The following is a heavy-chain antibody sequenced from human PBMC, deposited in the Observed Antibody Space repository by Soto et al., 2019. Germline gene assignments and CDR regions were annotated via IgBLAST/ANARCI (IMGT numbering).Heavy chain of an antibody. CDR3: ARDPSGAYCGGDCSH. D-gene: IGHD2-21*02. Sequence: SETLSLTCAVYGGSFSGYYWSWIRQPPGKGLEWIGEINHSGSTNYNPSLKSRVTISVDTSTNQFSLQLSSVTAADTAVYYCARDPSGAYCGGDCSHWGQGTLVTVSS. J-gene: IGHJ4*02. CDR1: GGSFSGYY. V-gene: IGHV4-34*01. CDR2: INHSGST.